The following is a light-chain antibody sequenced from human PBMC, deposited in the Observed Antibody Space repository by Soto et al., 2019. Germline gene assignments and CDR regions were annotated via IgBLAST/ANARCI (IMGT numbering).Light chain of an antibody. CDR1: GSDAGGYNY. CDR2: EVS. V-gene: IGLV2-14*01. Sequence: QSALTQPASVSGSPGQSITISCTGTGSDAGGYNYVSWYQQHPGKAPKLMIYEVSNRPSGVSNRFSGYKSGNTASLTISGLQAEAEAAYYCSSYTSSTTLGVLFGGGTKLTVL. J-gene: IGLJ2*01. CDR3: SSYTSSTTLGVL.